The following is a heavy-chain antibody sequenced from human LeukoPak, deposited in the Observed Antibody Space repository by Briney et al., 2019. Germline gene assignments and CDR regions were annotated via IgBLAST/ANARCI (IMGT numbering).Heavy chain of an antibody. V-gene: IGHV3-66*01. J-gene: IGHJ4*02. D-gene: IGHD2-15*01. Sequence: QPGGSLRLYCAVSGLTISSNYMSWVRQAPGKGLEWVSVIYSGGSTYYADSVKGRFTISRDNSKNTLYLQMNSLRAEDTAVYYCASTPVVVVAANDFDYLGQRTLVTVSS. CDR1: GLTISSNY. CDR2: IYSGGST. CDR3: ASTPVVVVAANDFDY.